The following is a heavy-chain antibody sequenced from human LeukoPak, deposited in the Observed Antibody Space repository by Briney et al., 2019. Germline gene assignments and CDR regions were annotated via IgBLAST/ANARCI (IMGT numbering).Heavy chain of an antibody. D-gene: IGHD5-24*01. CDR1: GYTFTTHS. CDR3: ARDASTIRFDY. J-gene: IGHJ4*02. CDR2: ITTNTGNP. Sequence: ASVRVSCKASGYTFTTHSINWLRQAPGQGLEWMGWITTNTGNPTYAQGFTGRFVFSLDTSVSTAYLQISSLKAEDTAVYYCARDASTIRFDYWGQGTLVTVSS. V-gene: IGHV7-4-1*02.